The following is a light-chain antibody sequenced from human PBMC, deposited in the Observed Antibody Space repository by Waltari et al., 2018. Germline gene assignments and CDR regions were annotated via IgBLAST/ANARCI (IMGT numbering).Light chain of an antibody. CDR1: SSNIGSQD. CDR2: SNN. V-gene: IGLV1-44*01. Sequence: QSVLTQPPSASGTPGQRVTISCSGSSSNIGSQDENWYQQLPGTAPKLLMYSNNQRPSGVPDRFSGSKSGTSASLAISGLQSEDEADYYCATWDDNLNGVVFGGGTKLTVL. CDR3: ATWDDNLNGVV. J-gene: IGLJ2*01.